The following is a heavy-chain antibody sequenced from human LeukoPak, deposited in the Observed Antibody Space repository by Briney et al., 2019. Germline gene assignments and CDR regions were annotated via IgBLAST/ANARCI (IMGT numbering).Heavy chain of an antibody. Sequence: SETLSLTCAVYGGSFSGYYWSWIRQPPGKGLEWIGEINHSGSTNYNPSLKSRVTISVDTSKNQFSLKLSSVTAADTAVYYCARGRASRYCSGGSCYNNPYYFDYWGQGTLVTVSS. CDR2: INHSGST. CDR3: ARGRASRYCSGGSCYNNPYYFDY. J-gene: IGHJ4*02. CDR1: GGSFSGYY. D-gene: IGHD2-15*01. V-gene: IGHV4-34*01.